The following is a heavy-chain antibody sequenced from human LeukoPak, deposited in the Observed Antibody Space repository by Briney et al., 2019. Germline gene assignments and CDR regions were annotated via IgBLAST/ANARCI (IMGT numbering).Heavy chain of an antibody. J-gene: IGHJ4*02. V-gene: IGHV1-46*01. Sequence: ASVKVSCKASGYTFTSYYIHWVRQAPGQGLEWMGIINPSGGSTSYAQKFQGRVTMTRDMSTSTVYMELSSLRSEDTAVYYCASGRDGHNLPDYWGQGTLVTVSS. CDR2: INPSGGST. CDR1: GYTFTSYY. D-gene: IGHD5-24*01. CDR3: ASGRDGHNLPDY.